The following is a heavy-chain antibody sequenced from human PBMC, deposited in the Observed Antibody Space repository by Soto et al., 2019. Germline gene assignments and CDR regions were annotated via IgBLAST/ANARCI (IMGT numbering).Heavy chain of an antibody. J-gene: IGHJ4*02. Sequence: SQTLSLTCAISGDTVSSNSAAWNWVRQSPSRGLEWLGRTYYRSKWYNDYAVSVKGRITVNPDTSKNQFSLQLNSVTPEDSAVYFCARAILAGSDWFGMTDYWGQGTLVTVSS. CDR1: GDTVSSNSAA. CDR3: ARAILAGSDWFGMTDY. V-gene: IGHV6-1*01. CDR2: TYYRSKWYN. D-gene: IGHD6-19*01.